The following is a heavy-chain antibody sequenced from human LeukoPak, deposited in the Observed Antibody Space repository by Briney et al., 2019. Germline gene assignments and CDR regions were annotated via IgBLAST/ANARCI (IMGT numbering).Heavy chain of an antibody. D-gene: IGHD3-22*01. CDR1: GNYW. CDR3: AKDFYDSSGSRYDY. V-gene: IGHV3-74*01. Sequence: PGGSLRLSCAASGNYWMHWVRQVPGKGLVWVSHINSDGSWTSYADSVKGRFTISKDNAKNTVYLQMNSLRAEDTAVYYCAKDFYDSSGSRYDYWGQGTLVTVSS. CDR2: INSDGSWT. J-gene: IGHJ4*02.